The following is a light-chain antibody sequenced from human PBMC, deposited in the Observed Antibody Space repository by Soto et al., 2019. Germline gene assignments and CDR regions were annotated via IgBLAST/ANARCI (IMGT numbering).Light chain of an antibody. Sequence: EIVLTQSPGTLSLSPGERATLSCRASQSVSSSYLAWYQKKPGQAPRLLIYGASSRATGIPDRFSGSGSGTDFTLTISRLEPEDVAVYYCQQYGSSQSFGQGTKVEIK. CDR2: GAS. J-gene: IGKJ1*01. CDR3: QQYGSSQS. V-gene: IGKV3-20*01. CDR1: QSVSSSY.